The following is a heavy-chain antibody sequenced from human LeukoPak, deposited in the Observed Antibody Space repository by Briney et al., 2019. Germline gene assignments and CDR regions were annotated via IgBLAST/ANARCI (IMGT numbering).Heavy chain of an antibody. V-gene: IGHV1-2*02. CDR3: ARDHRNYYDSSGYYYVYYFDY. Sequence: ASVKVSCKASGYTFTGYYMHWVRQAPGQGLEWMGWVNPNSIGTNYAQKLQGRVTMTTDTSTSTAYMELRSLRSDDTAVYYCARDHRNYYDSSGYYYVYYFDYWGQGTLVTVSS. J-gene: IGHJ4*02. CDR2: VNPNSIGT. D-gene: IGHD3-22*01. CDR1: GYTFTGYY.